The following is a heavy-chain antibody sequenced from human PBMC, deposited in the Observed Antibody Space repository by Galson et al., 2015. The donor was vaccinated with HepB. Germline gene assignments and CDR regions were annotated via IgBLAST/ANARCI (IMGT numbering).Heavy chain of an antibody. Sequence: SCKASGYTLTAFSLEWVRQAPGKGLEWMGGLDPEDGEPIYAQKFEGRVTMTEDTSTDTAYMELSSLRSEDTAVYYCATVGSDSSGYYYVSKYFHHWGQGTLVTVSS. V-gene: IGHV1-24*01. CDR2: LDPEDGEP. D-gene: IGHD3-22*01. CDR3: ATVGSDSSGYYYVSKYFHH. J-gene: IGHJ1*01. CDR1: GYTLTAFS.